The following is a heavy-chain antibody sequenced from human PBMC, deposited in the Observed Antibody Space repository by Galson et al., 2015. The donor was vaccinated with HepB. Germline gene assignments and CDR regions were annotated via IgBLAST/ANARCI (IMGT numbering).Heavy chain of an antibody. CDR2: LYTSGTT. V-gene: IGHV4-4*07. CDR1: GASITAYY. Sequence: LSLTCTVSGASITAYYWNWIRQPAGKGLEWIGRLYTSGTTNYNPSLKSRVTMSVDTSKNQLSLKLSSVTAADTAVYYCARDLRGDYEGGTFDPWGQGTLVTVSS. CDR3: ARDLRGDYEGGTFDP. D-gene: IGHD4-17*01. J-gene: IGHJ5*02.